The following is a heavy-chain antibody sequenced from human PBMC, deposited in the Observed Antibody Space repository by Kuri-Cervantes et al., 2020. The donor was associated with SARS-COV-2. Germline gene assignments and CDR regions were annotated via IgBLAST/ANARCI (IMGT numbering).Heavy chain of an antibody. V-gene: IGHV3-48*02. Sequence: LSLTCAASGFTFSSHSMNWVRQAPGKGLEWISYISSRSRTIYYADSVKGRFTISRDNAKNSLYLQMNSLRDEDTAVYYCASLPGIGAAVAGGNDYWGQGTLVTVSS. CDR1: GFTFSSHS. J-gene: IGHJ4*02. D-gene: IGHD6-19*01. CDR3: ASLPGIGAAVAGGNDY. CDR2: ISSRSRTI.